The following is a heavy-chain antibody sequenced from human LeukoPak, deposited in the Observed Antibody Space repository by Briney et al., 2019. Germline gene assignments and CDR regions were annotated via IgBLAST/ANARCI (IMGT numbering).Heavy chain of an antibody. CDR1: GFTISTYW. Sequence: AGGSLRLSCAASGFTISTYWMSWVRQAPGKGLEWVSAISGSGGSTYYADSVKGRFTISRDNSKNTLYLQMNSLRAEDTAVYYCAKAGPAAPRLGFVDYWGQGTLVTVSS. CDR3: AKAGPAAPRLGFVDY. CDR2: ISGSGGST. V-gene: IGHV3-23*01. J-gene: IGHJ4*02. D-gene: IGHD2-2*01.